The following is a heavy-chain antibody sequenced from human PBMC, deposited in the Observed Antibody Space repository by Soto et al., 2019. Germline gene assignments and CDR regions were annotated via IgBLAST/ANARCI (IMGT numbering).Heavy chain of an antibody. CDR3: ARLDWYHYGSGSRFFDY. CDR1: GGSISSSSYY. CDR2: IYYSGST. Sequence: SETLSLTCTVSGGSISSSSYYWGWIRQPPGKGLEWIGSIYYSGSTYYNPSLKSRVTISVDTSKNQFSLKLSSVTAADTAVYYCARLDWYHYGSGSRFFDYWGQGTLVTVSS. V-gene: IGHV4-39*01. J-gene: IGHJ4*02. D-gene: IGHD3-10*01.